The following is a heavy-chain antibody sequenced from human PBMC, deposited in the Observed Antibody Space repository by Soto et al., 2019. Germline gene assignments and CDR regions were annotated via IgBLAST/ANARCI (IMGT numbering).Heavy chain of an antibody. D-gene: IGHD1-26*01. J-gene: IGHJ4*02. Sequence: ASVKVFCKASGYTFTGHYIHWVRQAPEQGPEWMGEIGPESGATRYAQRFQGRVTMTRDMSITTVYMELNNLSPDDTAVYYCGRGRSGQIVVFYWGQGTPVTVSS. CDR3: GRGRSGQIVVFY. V-gene: IGHV1-2*02. CDR1: GYTFTGHY. CDR2: IGPESGAT.